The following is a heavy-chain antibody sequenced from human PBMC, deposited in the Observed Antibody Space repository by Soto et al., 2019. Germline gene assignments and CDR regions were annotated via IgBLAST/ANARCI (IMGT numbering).Heavy chain of an antibody. J-gene: IGHJ4*02. CDR2: IYYSGST. V-gene: IGHV4-39*01. CDR3: ARHTPAISISDH. CDR1: GGSISSYY. D-gene: IGHD2-15*01. Sequence: SETLSLTCTVSGGSISSYYWGWIRQPPGKWLEWIGSIYYSGSTYYNPSLKSRVTISVDTSKNQFSLKLSSVTAADTAVYYCARHTPAISISDHWGQGTLVTVSS.